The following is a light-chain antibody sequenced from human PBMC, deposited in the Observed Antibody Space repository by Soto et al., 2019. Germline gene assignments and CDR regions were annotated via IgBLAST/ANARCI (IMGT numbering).Light chain of an antibody. CDR3: QQYNNWPFS. V-gene: IGKV3-15*01. CDR1: QSVSSN. CDR2: DVS. Sequence: EIVMTQSPATLSVSPGERATLSCRASQSVSSNLAWYQQNPGQAPRLLIYDVSIRATGVPARFSATGSETEFTLTISGLQSEDSSVYFCQQYNNWPFSFGQGTRLEI. J-gene: IGKJ5*01.